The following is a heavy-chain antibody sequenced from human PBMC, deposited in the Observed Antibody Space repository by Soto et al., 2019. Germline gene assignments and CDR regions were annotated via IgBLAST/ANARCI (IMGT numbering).Heavy chain of an antibody. CDR3: ARAGQRLRYFDYYYYGMDV. Sequence: GESLKISCKGSGYSFTSYWISWVRQMPGKGLEWMGRIDPSDSYTNYSPSFQGHVTISADKSISTAYLQWSSLKAPDTAMYYCARAGQRLRYFDYYYYGMDVWGQGTTVTV. V-gene: IGHV5-10-1*01. CDR2: IDPSDSYT. D-gene: IGHD3-9*01. J-gene: IGHJ6*02. CDR1: GYSFTSYW.